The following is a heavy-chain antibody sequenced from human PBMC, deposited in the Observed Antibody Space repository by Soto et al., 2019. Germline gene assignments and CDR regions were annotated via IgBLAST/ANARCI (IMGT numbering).Heavy chain of an antibody. CDR3: ARDGPHYCTSTSCYSDY. V-gene: IGHV3-21*01. J-gene: IGHJ4*02. D-gene: IGHD2-2*02. Sequence: PGGSLRLSCAASGFTFSSYSMNWVRQAPGKGLEWVSSISSSSTYIYYADSVKGRFTISRDNAKNSLYLQMNSLRAEDTAVYYCARDGPHYCTSTSCYSDYWGQGTLVTRLL. CDR2: ISSSSTYI. CDR1: GFTFSSYS.